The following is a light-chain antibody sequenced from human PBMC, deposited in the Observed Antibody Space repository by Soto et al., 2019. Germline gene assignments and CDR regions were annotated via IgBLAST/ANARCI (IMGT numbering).Light chain of an antibody. CDR1: QSVSNNY. J-gene: IGKJ1*01. V-gene: IGKV3-20*01. CDR2: GAS. CDR3: QQYGSSGT. Sequence: DTVLTQSPGTLSPGERATLSCRASQSVSNNYLAWYQQKPGQAPRLLIYGASNRATGIPDRFSGSGSGTDFTLTISRLEPEDFAVYYCQQYGSSGTFGQGTKVDI.